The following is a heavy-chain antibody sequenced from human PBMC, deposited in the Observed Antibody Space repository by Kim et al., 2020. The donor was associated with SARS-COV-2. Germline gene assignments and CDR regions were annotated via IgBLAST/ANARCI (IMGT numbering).Heavy chain of an antibody. CDR3: ARDVGGGSYYKTVIFDY. V-gene: IGHV3-11*01. Sequence: GGSLRLSCAASGFTFSDYYMSWIRQAPGKGLEWVSYISSSCSTIYYADSVKGRFTISRDNAKNSLYLQMNSLRAEDTAVYYCARDVGGGSYYKTVIFDYWGQGTLVTVSS. CDR2: ISSSCSTI. CDR1: GFTFSDYY. J-gene: IGHJ4*02. D-gene: IGHD1-26*01.